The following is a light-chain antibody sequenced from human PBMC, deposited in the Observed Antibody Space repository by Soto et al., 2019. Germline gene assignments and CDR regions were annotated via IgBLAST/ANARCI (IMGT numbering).Light chain of an antibody. CDR2: EVS. CDR3: RSYAGSNSLVV. Sequence: QSALTQPPSASGSPGQSVTISCTGTSSDVGGYNYVSWYQQHPGKAPKLTIYEVSKRPSGVPDRFSGSKSGNTASLTVSGLQAEDEADYYCRSYAGSNSLVVFGGGTKLTVL. J-gene: IGLJ2*01. V-gene: IGLV2-8*01. CDR1: SSDVGGYNY.